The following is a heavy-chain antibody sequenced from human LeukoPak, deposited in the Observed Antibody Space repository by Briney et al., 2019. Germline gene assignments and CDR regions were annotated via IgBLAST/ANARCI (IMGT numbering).Heavy chain of an antibody. J-gene: IGHJ4*02. D-gene: IGHD5-24*01. CDR3: AKGRDGYNSFIPRPHFDY. CDR2: ISDSGGST. Sequence: GGSLRLSCAVSGFTFSSYAMSWVRQAPGKGLEWVSVISDSGGSTYYADSVKGRFTISRDNSKNTLYLQMNSLRAEDTAVYYCAKGRDGYNSFIPRPHFDYWGQGTLVTVSS. CDR1: GFTFSSYA. V-gene: IGHV3-23*01.